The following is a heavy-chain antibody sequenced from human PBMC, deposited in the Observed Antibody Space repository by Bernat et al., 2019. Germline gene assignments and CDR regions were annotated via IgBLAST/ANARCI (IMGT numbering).Heavy chain of an antibody. V-gene: IGHV3-23*03. Sequence: EVQLLESGGGLVQPGGSLRLSCAASGFTFSSYAMSWVRQAPGKGLEWVSVIYSGGNTYYADSAKGRFTISRDNSKNTLYLQMNSLRAEDTAVYYCARGYCSGGSCYRDYWGQGTLVTVSS. CDR2: IYSGGNT. J-gene: IGHJ4*02. CDR3: ARGYCSGGSCYRDY. D-gene: IGHD2-15*01. CDR1: GFTFSSYA.